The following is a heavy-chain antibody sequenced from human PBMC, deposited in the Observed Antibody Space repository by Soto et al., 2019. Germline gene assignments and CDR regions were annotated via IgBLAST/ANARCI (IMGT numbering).Heavy chain of an antibody. Sequence: GGSLRLSCAASGLTFSSYAMHWVLQAPGKGLEWVALISYDGSNKYYADSVKGRFTISRDDFGSFAYLQMSSLQVEDSAVYYCNTAESPAEAYFFDYWGQGALVTVSS. D-gene: IGHD4-17*01. CDR1: GLTFSSYA. CDR3: NTAESPAEAYFFDY. V-gene: IGHV3-30-3*01. CDR2: ISYDGSNK. J-gene: IGHJ4*02.